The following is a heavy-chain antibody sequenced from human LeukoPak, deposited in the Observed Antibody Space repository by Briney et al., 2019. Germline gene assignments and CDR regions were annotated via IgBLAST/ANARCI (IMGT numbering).Heavy chain of an antibody. CDR1: GGSFSGYY. CDR3: ARGRLSATSRGFDY. J-gene: IGHJ4*02. V-gene: IGHV4-34*01. CDR2: INHSGST. Sequence: PSETLSLTCAVYGGSFSGYYWSWIRQPPGKGLEWIGEINHSGSTNYNPSLKSRVTISVDTSKNQFSLKLSSVTAADTAVYYCARGRLSATSRGFDYWGQGTLVTVSS. D-gene: IGHD2-15*01.